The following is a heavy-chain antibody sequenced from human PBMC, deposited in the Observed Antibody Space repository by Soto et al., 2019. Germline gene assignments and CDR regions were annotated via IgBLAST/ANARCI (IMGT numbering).Heavy chain of an antibody. D-gene: IGHD3-3*01. CDR2: INHSGST. CDR1: GGSFSGYY. V-gene: IGHV4-34*01. CDR3: ARGRGITIFGVVIRYNWFDP. J-gene: IGHJ5*02. Sequence: KTSETLSLTCAVYGGSFSGYYWSWIRQPPGKGLEWIGEINHSGSTNYNPSIKSRVTISVDTSKNQFSLKLSSVTAADTAVYYCARGRGITIFGVVIRYNWFDPWGQGTLVTVS.